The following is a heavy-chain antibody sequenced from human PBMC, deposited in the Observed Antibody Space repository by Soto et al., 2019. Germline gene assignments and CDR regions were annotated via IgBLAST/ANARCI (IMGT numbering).Heavy chain of an antibody. CDR3: ARAEAVAAPIDS. J-gene: IGHJ4*02. D-gene: IGHD6-19*01. V-gene: IGHV6-1*01. CDR2: TYYRSKWYN. CDR1: GDSVSSNSAA. Sequence: SQTLSLTCAISGDSVSSNSAAWNWIRQSPSRGLEWLGRTYYRSKWYNDYAVSLKSRIIINPDTSKNQFSLQLSSVTAADTAVYYCARAEAVAAPIDSWGQGTLVTGSS.